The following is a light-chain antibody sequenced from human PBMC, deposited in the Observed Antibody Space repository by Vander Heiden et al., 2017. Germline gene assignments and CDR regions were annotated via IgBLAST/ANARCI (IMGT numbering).Light chain of an antibody. CDR3: NQYGASAPIT. Sequence: ATQSLSPGERATLSCRASPSVPSNFLAWYQQKPGQAPRLLIYAASARATGIPDRFSGTWSGTDLTLTISSLVSEDFAVYYWNQYGASAPITFGGGTKVEIK. CDR1: PSVPSNF. V-gene: IGKV3-20*01. CDR2: AAS. J-gene: IGKJ4*02.